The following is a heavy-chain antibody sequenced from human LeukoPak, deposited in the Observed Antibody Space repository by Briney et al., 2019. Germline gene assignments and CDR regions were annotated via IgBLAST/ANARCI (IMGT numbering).Heavy chain of an antibody. J-gene: IGHJ5*02. CDR2: IYYSGST. D-gene: IGHD4-17*01. CDR3: ARDTTMTTVTSLDP. Sequence: SETLPLTCTVSGGFISTYYWSWIRQPPGKGLEWIGYIYYSGSTTYNPSLKSRVTISVDTSKNQFSLKLSSVTAADTAVYYCARDTTMTTVTSLDPWGQGTLVTVSS. CDR1: GGFISTYY. V-gene: IGHV4-59*12.